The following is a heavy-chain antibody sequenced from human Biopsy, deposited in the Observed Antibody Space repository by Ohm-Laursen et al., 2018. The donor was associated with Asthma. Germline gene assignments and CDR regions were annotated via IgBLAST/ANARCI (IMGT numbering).Heavy chain of an antibody. J-gene: IGHJ4*02. Sequence: SLRLSCSASGFTFSTYAMHWVRQAPGKGLEWVALISYDGSKRHSADSVRGRFTISRDNSKNTVYLDISSLRIEDTAVFYCGIVVAANPFQGDCWGQGTLVTVSS. CDR2: ISYDGSKR. CDR1: GFTFSTYA. V-gene: IGHV3-30*03. D-gene: IGHD2-15*01. CDR3: GIVVAANPFQGDC.